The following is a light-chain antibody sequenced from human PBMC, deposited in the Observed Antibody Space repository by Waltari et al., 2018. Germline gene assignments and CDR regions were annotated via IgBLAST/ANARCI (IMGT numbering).Light chain of an antibody. V-gene: IGLV2-23*01. Sequence: INISCTGTNSDVGAYNLVSWYQQYPGRAPRLMIYEARNRPSGVSNRFSASKSGNTASLTISGLQADDEADYYCCSYGGSYTWVFGGGTKVTVL. J-gene: IGLJ3*02. CDR1: NSDVGAYNL. CDR3: CSYGGSYTWV. CDR2: EAR.